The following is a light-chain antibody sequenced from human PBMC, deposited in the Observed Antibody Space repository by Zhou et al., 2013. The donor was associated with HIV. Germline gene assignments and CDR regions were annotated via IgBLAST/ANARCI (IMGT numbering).Light chain of an antibody. V-gene: IGKV1-27*01. Sequence: DIQMTQSPSSLSASVGDRVTITCRASQGISTYLAWYQQKPGKVPKLLIYAASTLQSGVPSRLSGSGAGTNFTLTISSLQPEDFATYYCQQSYSTPFTFGPGTKV. CDR1: QGISTY. CDR3: QQSYSTPFT. CDR2: AAS. J-gene: IGKJ3*01.